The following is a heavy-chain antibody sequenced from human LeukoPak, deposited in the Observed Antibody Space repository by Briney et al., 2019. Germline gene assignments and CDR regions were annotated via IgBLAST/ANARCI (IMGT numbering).Heavy chain of an antibody. J-gene: IGHJ4*02. D-gene: IGHD5-18*01. CDR1: GFTFSSYW. CDR3: ARAELWSTSDFDY. Sequence: GGSLRLSCAASGFTFSSYWMSWVRQAPGKGLEWVANIEQDGSEKYYVDSVKGRFTISRDNAKNSLYLQMNSLRAEDTAVYYCARAELWSTSDFDYWGQGTLVTVSS. V-gene: IGHV3-7*03. CDR2: IEQDGSEK.